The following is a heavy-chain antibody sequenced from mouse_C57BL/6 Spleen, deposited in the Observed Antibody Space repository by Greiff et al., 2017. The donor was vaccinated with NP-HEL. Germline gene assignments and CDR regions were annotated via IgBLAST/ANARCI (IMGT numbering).Heavy chain of an antibody. CDR2: ISYSGST. D-gene: IGHD2-1*01. Sequence: DVKLQESGPGLAKPSQTLSLTCSVTGYSITSDYWNWIRKFPGNKLEYMGYISYSGSTYYNPSLKSRISITRDTSKNQYYLQLNSVTTEDTATYYCARSLYGNYSYYYAMDYWGQGTSVTVSS. J-gene: IGHJ4*01. CDR3: ARSLYGNYSYYYAMDY. V-gene: IGHV3-8*01. CDR1: GYSITSDY.